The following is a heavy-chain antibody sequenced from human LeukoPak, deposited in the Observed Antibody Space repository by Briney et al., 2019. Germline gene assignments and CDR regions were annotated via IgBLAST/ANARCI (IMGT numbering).Heavy chain of an antibody. J-gene: IGHJ4*02. CDR2: ISRRDDYT. V-gene: IGHV3-23*01. Sequence: GGSLRLSCAASGLAFSSYAMRWVRQPPGKGLEWVSVISRRDDYTYYADSVKGRFTISRDNSKNTLYLQMNTLRAEDTAVYYCANDYRSGSFHDFWGQGTLVTVSS. CDR1: GLAFSSYA. D-gene: IGHD3-10*01. CDR3: ANDYRSGSFHDF.